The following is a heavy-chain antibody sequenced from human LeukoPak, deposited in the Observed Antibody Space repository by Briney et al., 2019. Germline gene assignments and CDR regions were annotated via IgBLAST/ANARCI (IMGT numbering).Heavy chain of an antibody. Sequence: GGSLRLSCAASGFTFGSYAMSWVRQTPGKGLEWVASISTSGGNTYYADSVKGRFTISRDNSKDTLYLQLNSLRAEDTAIYYCAKSVQQQLVQVSLGYWGQGTLVTVSS. J-gene: IGHJ4*02. CDR2: ISTSGGNT. CDR3: AKSVQQQLVQVSLGY. V-gene: IGHV3-23*01. CDR1: GFTFGSYA. D-gene: IGHD6-13*01.